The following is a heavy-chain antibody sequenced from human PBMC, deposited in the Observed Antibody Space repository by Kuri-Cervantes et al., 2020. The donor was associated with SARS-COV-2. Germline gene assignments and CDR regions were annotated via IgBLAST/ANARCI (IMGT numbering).Heavy chain of an antibody. J-gene: IGHJ4*02. V-gene: IGHV3-30*03. Sequence: GESLKISCAASGFTFSNYGMHWVRQAPGKGLEWVAVISYDGSNKYYKDSVKGRFTISRDNSKNTLYLQMNSLRAEDTAVYYCARDMGDVDYSNPPRVFDYWGQGTLVTVSS. CDR1: GFTFSNYG. CDR2: ISYDGSNK. D-gene: IGHD4-11*01. CDR3: ARDMGDVDYSNPPRVFDY.